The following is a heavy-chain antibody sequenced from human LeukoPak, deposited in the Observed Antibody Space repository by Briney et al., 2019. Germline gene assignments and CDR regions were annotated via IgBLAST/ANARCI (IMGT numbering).Heavy chain of an antibody. CDR1: GFTLSNYG. D-gene: IGHD6-19*01. V-gene: IGHV3-NL1*01. CDR3: AGDTHSSSWYDH. CDR2: IYSDGNT. Sequence: PGRSLRLSCAASGFTLSNYGMHWVRQAPGKGLEWVSFIYSDGNTYYADSVKGRFTLSRDSSRNTLYLQMNSLRVDDTAVYYCAGDTHSSSWYDHWGQGTLVTVSS. J-gene: IGHJ5*02.